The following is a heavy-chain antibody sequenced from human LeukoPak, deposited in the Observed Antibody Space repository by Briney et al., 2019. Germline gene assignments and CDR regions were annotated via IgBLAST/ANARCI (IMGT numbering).Heavy chain of an antibody. J-gene: IGHJ4*02. CDR1: GYTFTSYG. V-gene: IGHV1-18*01. Sequence: ASVKVSCKASGYTFTSYGISWVRQAPGQGLEWMGWISGYNNNINYAQKFQGRVTMSMDTSTDTANMELRSLTSADTAVYYCARSIAAAEAFDYWGQGTLVTVSS. CDR3: ARSIAAAEAFDY. D-gene: IGHD6-13*01. CDR2: ISGYNNNI.